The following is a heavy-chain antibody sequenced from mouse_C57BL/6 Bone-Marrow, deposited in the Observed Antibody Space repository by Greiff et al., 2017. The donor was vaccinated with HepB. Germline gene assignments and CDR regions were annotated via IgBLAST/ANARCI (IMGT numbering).Heavy chain of an antibody. D-gene: IGHD1-1*01. J-gene: IGHJ1*03. CDR2: IRLKSDNYAT. Sequence: EVKLMESGGGLVQPGGSMKLSCVASGFTFSNYWMNWVRQSPEKGLEWVAQIRLKSDNYATHYAESVKGRFTISRDDSKSSVYLQMNNLRAEDTGIYYCTDYYGSSYDWYFDVWGTGTTVTVSS. V-gene: IGHV6-3*01. CDR3: TDYYGSSYDWYFDV. CDR1: GFTFSNYW.